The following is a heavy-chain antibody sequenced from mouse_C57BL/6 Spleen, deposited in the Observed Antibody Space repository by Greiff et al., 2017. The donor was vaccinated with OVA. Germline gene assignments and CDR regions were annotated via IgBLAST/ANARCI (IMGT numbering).Heavy chain of an antibody. D-gene: IGHD1-1*01. CDR2: IYPGSGST. Sequence: QVQLQQPGAELVKPGASVKMSCKASGYTFTSYWITWVKQRPGQGLEWIGDIYPGSGSTNYNEKFKSKATLTVDTSSSTAYMQLSSLTSEDSAVYYCAYGSSYPPWCAYWGQGTLVTVSA. J-gene: IGHJ3*01. V-gene: IGHV1-55*01. CDR1: GYTFTSYW. CDR3: AYGSSYPPWCAY.